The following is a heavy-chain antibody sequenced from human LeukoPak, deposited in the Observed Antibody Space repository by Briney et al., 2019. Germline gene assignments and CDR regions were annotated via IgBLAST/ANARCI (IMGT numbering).Heavy chain of an antibody. D-gene: IGHD2-15*01. Sequence: SVKASCKASGYTFTGYYMHWVRQAPGQGLEWMGGIIPILGTANYAQKFQGRVTITADESTSTAYMELSSLRSEDTAVYYCAYCRRWAAGWFDPWGQGTLVTVSS. CDR3: AYCRRWAAGWFDP. CDR1: GYTFTGYY. J-gene: IGHJ5*02. CDR2: IIPILGTA. V-gene: IGHV1-69*13.